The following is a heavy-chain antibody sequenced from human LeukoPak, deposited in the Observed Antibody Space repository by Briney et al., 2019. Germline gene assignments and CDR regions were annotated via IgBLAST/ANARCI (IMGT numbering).Heavy chain of an antibody. CDR1: GFTFSSYA. Sequence: GGSLRLSCAASGFTFSSYAMSWVRQAPGKGLEWVSAISGSGGSTYYADSVKGRFTISRDNSKNTLYLQLNSLRAEDTAVYYCAKGRHFVIAAAGTCFDYWGQGTLVTVSS. V-gene: IGHV3-23*01. J-gene: IGHJ4*02. CDR2: ISGSGGST. D-gene: IGHD6-13*01. CDR3: AKGRHFVIAAAGTCFDY.